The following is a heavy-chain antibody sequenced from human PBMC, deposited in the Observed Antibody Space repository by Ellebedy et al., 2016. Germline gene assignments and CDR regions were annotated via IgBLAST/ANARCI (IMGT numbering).Heavy chain of an antibody. V-gene: IGHV3-72*01. CDR1: GFSINDHY. J-gene: IGHJ3*02. CDR2: TKNRANGYII. D-gene: IGHD1-26*01. CDR3: ARVTWGAYYI. Sequence: GGSLRLSXAASGFSINDHYMDWVRQAPGKGLEWVGRTKNRANGYIIQYAASVEGRFTLSRDDSANSLYLQMNSLKTEDTALYYCARVTWGAYYIWGLGTMVTVSS.